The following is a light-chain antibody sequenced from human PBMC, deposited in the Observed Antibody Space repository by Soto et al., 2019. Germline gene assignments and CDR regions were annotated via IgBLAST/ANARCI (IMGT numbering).Light chain of an antibody. CDR1: SSNVGADYH. CDR3: SLYTRENNYV. CDR2: GNT. Sequence: QSVLTQPPSVSGAPGQRVTIFCAGSSSNVGADYHVHWYQQLPGTAPRLLIYGNTNRPSGVPGRFSGSKSGTSASLAITGLQAGDEADYYCSLYTRENNYVFGTGTKVTVL. J-gene: IGLJ1*01. V-gene: IGLV1-40*01.